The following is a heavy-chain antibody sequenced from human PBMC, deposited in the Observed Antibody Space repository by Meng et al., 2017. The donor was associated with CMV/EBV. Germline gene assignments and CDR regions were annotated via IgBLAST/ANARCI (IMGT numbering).Heavy chain of an antibody. J-gene: IGHJ4*02. Sequence: SGQGRLDPSHILPLTCTVSGGSISSGDYYLSWIRQPPGKGLEWIGYIYYSGSTYYNPSLKSRVTISVDTSKNQFSLKLSSVTAADTAVYYCARAAPDYYDSSGPPDYWGQGTLVTVSS. CDR3: ARAAPDYYDSSGPPDY. CDR1: GGSISSGDYY. V-gene: IGHV4-30-4*08. CDR2: IYYSGST. D-gene: IGHD3-22*01.